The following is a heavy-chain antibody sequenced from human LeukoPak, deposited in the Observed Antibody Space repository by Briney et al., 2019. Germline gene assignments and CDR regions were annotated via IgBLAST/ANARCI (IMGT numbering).Heavy chain of an antibody. CDR3: ARTVPAYGDHPYWYFDL. Sequence: SETLSLTCTVSGVSISSYYWSWIRQPPGKGLEWIGYIYYSGSTNYNPSLKSRVTISVDTSKNQFSLKLSSVTAADTAVYYCARTVPAYGDHPYWYFDLWGRGTLVTVSS. CDR2: IYYSGST. J-gene: IGHJ2*01. D-gene: IGHD4-17*01. CDR1: GVSISSYY. V-gene: IGHV4-59*01.